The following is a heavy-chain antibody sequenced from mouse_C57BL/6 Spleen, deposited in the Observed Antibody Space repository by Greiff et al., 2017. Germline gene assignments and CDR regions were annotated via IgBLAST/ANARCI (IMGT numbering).Heavy chain of an antibody. V-gene: IGHV1-26*01. J-gene: IGHJ4*01. CDR3: ARYLYYGNPYAMDY. CDR2: INPNNGGT. Sequence: QLQQSGPELVKPGASVKISCKASGYTFTDYYMNWVKQSHGKSLEWIGDINPNNGGTSYNQKFKGKATLTVDKSSSTAYMELRSLTSEDSAVYYYARYLYYGNPYAMDYWGQGTSVTVSS. CDR1: GYTFTDYY. D-gene: IGHD2-1*01.